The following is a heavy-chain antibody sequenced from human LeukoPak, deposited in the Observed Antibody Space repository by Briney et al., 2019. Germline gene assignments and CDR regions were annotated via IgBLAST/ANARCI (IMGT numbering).Heavy chain of an antibody. V-gene: IGHV3-64D*09. CDR3: VKDWGDYGMEMQDY. CDR2: ISSNGGST. Sequence: GGSLRLSCSAPGFTFSSSASHWVRQAPGKGLEYVSAISSNGGSTYYADSVKGRFTISRDNSKNTLYLQMSSLRAEDTAVYYCVKDWGDYGMEMQDYWGQGTLVTVSS. CDR1: GFTFSSSA. D-gene: IGHD4-17*01. J-gene: IGHJ4*02.